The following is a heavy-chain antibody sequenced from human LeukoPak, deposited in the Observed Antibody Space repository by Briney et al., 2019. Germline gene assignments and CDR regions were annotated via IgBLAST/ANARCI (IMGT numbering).Heavy chain of an antibody. D-gene: IGHD3-22*01. CDR2: IYYSGST. V-gene: IGHV4-59*05. Sequence: SETLSLTCTVSGGSISSYYWTWIRQPPGKGLEWIGSIYYSGSTYYNPSLKSRVTISVDTSKNQFSLKLSSVTAADTAVYYCARQPYYYDSSGSDYWGQGTLVTVSS. CDR3: ARQPYYYDSSGSDY. J-gene: IGHJ4*02. CDR1: GGSISSYY.